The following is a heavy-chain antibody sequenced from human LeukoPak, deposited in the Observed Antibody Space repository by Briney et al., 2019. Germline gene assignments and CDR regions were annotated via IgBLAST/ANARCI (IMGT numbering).Heavy chain of an antibody. J-gene: IGHJ4*02. D-gene: IGHD5-12*01. CDR1: GFTFSSYS. CDR3: ARGGGYRPYDY. V-gene: IGHV3-53*01. CDR2: IYSGGST. Sequence: GGSLRLSCAASGFTFSSYSMNWVRQAPGKGLEWVSVIYSGGSTYYADSVRGRFTISRDNSENTLYLQMNSLRAEDTAVYYCARGGGYRPYDYWGQGALVTVSS.